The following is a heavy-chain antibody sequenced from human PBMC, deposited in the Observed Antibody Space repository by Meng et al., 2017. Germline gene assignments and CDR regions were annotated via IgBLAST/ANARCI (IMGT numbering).Heavy chain of an antibody. D-gene: IGHD6-19*01. J-gene: IGHJ4*02. CDR3: ASSPAGQQTQWLVPYYFDY. CDR2: INPSGGST. CDR1: GYTFTSYY. V-gene: IGHV1-46*01. Sequence: QGQMVRLGPEVKKPGASVKVSCKAYGYTFTSYYMHWVRQAPGQGLEWMGIINPSGGSTSYAQKFQGRVTMTRDTSTSTVYMELSSLRSEDTAVYYCASSPAGQQTQWLVPYYFDYWGQGTLVTVSS.